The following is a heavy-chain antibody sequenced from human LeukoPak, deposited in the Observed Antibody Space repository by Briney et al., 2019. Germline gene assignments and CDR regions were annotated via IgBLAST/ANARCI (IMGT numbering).Heavy chain of an antibody. Sequence: SETLSLTCTVSGGSISSSSYYWGWIRQPPGKGLEWIGSIYYSGSTYYNPSLKSRVTISVDTSKNQFSLKLTSVTAADTAVYYCARLIHYDSSGYLDYWGQGSLVTVSS. J-gene: IGHJ4*02. D-gene: IGHD3-22*01. V-gene: IGHV4-39*01. CDR1: GGSISSSSYY. CDR3: ARLIHYDSSGYLDY. CDR2: IYYSGST.